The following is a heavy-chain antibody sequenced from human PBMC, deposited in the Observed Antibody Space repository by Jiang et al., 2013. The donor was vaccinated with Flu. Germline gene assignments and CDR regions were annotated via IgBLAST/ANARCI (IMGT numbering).Heavy chain of an antibody. D-gene: IGHD3-22*01. Sequence: VQLLESGGGLVQPGRSLRLSCAASGFGFHGYAMHWVRQAPGEGLEWVSGISWNSADIAYADSVKGRFTISRDNAKNSLYLQMNSLRPEDTAFYYCAKEGLYSDSSGYPMELYGFDVWGQGTTVTVSS. V-gene: IGHV3-9*01. CDR1: GFGFHGYA. CDR3: AKEGLYSDSSGYPMELYGFDV. J-gene: IGHJ6*02. CDR2: ISWNSADI.